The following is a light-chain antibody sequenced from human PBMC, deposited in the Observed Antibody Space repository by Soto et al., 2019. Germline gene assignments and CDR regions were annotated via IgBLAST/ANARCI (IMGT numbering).Light chain of an antibody. Sequence: DIQLTQSPSSLSASVGDGITITCRASQGISSNLAWYQQKPGKAPKLLIHTASTLQIGVPSRFSGSGAGTEFTLTISSLQPEDFATYYCQQRNSYPITFGQGTRLEIK. CDR1: QGISSN. V-gene: IGKV1-9*01. CDR2: TAS. J-gene: IGKJ5*01. CDR3: QQRNSYPIT.